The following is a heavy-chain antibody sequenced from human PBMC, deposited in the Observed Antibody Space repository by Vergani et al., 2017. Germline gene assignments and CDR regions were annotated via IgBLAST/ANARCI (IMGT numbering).Heavy chain of an antibody. CDR2: IRYDGSSE. CDR3: ANSVIAGNVGVAYFGMDV. J-gene: IGHJ6*02. D-gene: IGHD2/OR15-2a*01. Sequence: EERGQCGGGVVQPGGSLRRSCTLSGFTLNNYGIHWVRQAPGKGLEWVSFIRYDGSSEYYGDSVKGRFTISRDKSQNTVNLQMNSLRTEDTAVYFCANSVIAGNVGVAYFGMDVAGRGTTVTVSS. CDR1: GFTLNNYG. V-gene: IGHV3-30*02.